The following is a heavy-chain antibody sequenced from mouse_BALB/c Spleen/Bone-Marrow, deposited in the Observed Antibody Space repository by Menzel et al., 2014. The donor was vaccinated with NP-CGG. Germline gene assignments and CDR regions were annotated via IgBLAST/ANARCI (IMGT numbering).Heavy chain of an antibody. J-gene: IGHJ3*01. D-gene: IGHD2-2*01. CDR1: GYTFTSYW. CDR2: INPSTGYT. V-gene: IGHV1-7*01. CDR3: ARSRDGYDPFAY. Sequence: VQLQQSGAELAKPGASVKMSCKASGYTFTSYWMHWVKQRPGQGLEWIGYINPSTGYTEYNQKFKDKATLTADKSSSTAYMQLSSLTSEDSAVYYCARSRDGYDPFAYWGQGTLVTVSA.